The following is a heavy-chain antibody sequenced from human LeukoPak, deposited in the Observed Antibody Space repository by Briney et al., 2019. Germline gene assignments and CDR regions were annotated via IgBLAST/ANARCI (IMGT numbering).Heavy chain of an antibody. CDR1: GFTFSSYA. CDR2: ISGSGGST. J-gene: IGHJ4*02. V-gene: IGHV3-23*01. Sequence: PGGSLRLSCAASGFTFSSYAMSWVRQAPGKGLEWVSAISGSGGSTYYADSVKGRFTISRDNSKNTLYLQMNSLRAEDTAVYYCAKLPGNERFLEWLFVFDYWGQGTLVTVSS. CDR3: AKLPGNERFLEWLFVFDY. D-gene: IGHD3-3*01.